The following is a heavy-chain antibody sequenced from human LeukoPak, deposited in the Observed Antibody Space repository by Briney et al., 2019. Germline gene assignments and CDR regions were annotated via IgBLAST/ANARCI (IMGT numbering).Heavy chain of an antibody. V-gene: IGHV4-34*01. CDR2: INHSGST. J-gene: IGHJ4*02. Sequence: SETLSLTCAVYGGSFSGYYWSWIRQPPGKGLEWIGEINHSGSTNYNPSLKSRVTISVDTSKNQFSLKLSSVTAADTAVYYCARGAIEMATMIDYWGQGTLVTVSS. CDR1: GGSFSGYY. D-gene: IGHD5-24*01. CDR3: ARGAIEMATMIDY.